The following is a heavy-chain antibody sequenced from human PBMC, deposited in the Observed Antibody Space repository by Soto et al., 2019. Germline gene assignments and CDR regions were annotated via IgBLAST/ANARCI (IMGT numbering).Heavy chain of an antibody. V-gene: IGHV3-21*01. CDR2: ISSSSSYI. CDR3: AREGINQGIAAAGGTKFDP. CDR1: GFTFSSYS. D-gene: IGHD6-13*01. Sequence: GGSLRLSCAASGFTFSSYSMNWVRQAPGKGLEWVSSISSSSSYIYYADSVKGRFTISRDNAKNSLYLQMNSLRAEDTAVYYCAREGINQGIAAAGGTKFDPWGQGTLVTVSS. J-gene: IGHJ5*02.